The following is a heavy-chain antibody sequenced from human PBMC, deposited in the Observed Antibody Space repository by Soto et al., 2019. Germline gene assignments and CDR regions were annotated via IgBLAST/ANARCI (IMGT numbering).Heavy chain of an antibody. J-gene: IGHJ5*02. CDR3: ASGAAVTTTNSWFDP. V-gene: IGHV1-69*02. CDR1: GGTFSSYT. CDR2: IIPILGIA. Sequence: QVQLVQSGAEVKKPGSSVKVSCKASGGTFSSYTISWVRQAPGQGLEWMGRIIPILGIANYAQKFQGRVTITADKSTSTAYMELSSLRSEDTAVYYCASGAAVTTTNSWFDPWGQGTLVTVSS. D-gene: IGHD4-17*01.